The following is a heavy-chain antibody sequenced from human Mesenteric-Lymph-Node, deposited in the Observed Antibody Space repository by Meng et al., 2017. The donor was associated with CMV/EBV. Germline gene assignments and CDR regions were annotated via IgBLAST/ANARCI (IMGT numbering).Heavy chain of an antibody. CDR1: GFIFSSKN. CDR2: ISSSSSYI. D-gene: IGHD3-10*01. V-gene: IGHV3-21*01. CDR3: ARGRGDV. Sequence: ESLKISCAASGFIFSSKNMNWVRQAPGKGLEWVSSISSSSSYIYYADSVKGRFTISRDNAKNSLYLQMNNLRAEDTALYYCARGRGDVWGQGTTVTVSS. J-gene: IGHJ6*02.